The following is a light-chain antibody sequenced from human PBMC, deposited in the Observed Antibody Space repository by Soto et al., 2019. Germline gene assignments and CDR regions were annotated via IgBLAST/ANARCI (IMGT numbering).Light chain of an antibody. CDR1: QNISRS. J-gene: IGKJ1*01. CDR3: HQYNGWPRT. CDR2: GTS. Sequence: EIVLTKTQKTLSVAPGERATLSCRASQNISRSLAWYQQKPGRGPSLLIYGTSTRAGGVPARFSGGGSGTEFTPTITSLQSEDFAVYYCHQYNGWPRTFGPGTKV. V-gene: IGKV3-15*01.